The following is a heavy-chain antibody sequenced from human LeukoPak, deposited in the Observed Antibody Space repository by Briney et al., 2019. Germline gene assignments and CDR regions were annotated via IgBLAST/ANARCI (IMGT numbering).Heavy chain of an antibody. J-gene: IGHJ4*02. CDR3: VGDILVMGY. D-gene: IGHD2-8*02. CDR2: ISSDGTDT. Sequence: GSLRLSCAASGFTFSGYWMHWVRQAPGKGLVWVSGISSDGTDTNYADSVKGRFTISRDTAKNTLYLQMNSLRADDTAVYYCVGDILVMGYWGQGTPVTVSS. V-gene: IGHV3-74*01. CDR1: GFTFSGYW.